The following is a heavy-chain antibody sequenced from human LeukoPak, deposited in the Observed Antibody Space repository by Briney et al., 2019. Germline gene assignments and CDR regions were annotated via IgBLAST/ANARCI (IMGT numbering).Heavy chain of an antibody. Sequence: GASVKVSCKASGYTFTGYYMHWVRQAPGQGLEWMGWINPNSDGTNYAQKFQGRVTMTRDTSISTAYMELSRLRSDDTAVYYCARKETIHPNRPETGYWGQGTLVTVSS. CDR1: GYTFTGYY. J-gene: IGHJ4*02. CDR2: INPNSDGT. CDR3: ARKETIHPNRPETGY. V-gene: IGHV1-2*02. D-gene: IGHD2-2*02.